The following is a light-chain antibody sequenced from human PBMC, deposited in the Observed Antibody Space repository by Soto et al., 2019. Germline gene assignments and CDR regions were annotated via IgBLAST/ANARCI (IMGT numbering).Light chain of an antibody. V-gene: IGLV2-8*01. CDR3: SSYAGSNNFV. CDR2: EVS. CDR1: SSDVGGYNY. Sequence: QSALTQPPSASGSPGQSVTISCTGTSSDVGGYNYVSWYQQHPGKAPKLMIYEVSERPSGVPDRFSGSKSSNTASLTVSGLQAEDEADYYCSSYAGSNNFVFGTGTKVHRP. J-gene: IGLJ1*01.